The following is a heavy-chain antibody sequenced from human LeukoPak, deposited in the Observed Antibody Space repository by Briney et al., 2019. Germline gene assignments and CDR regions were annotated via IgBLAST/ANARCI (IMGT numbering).Heavy chain of an antibody. V-gene: IGHV4-34*01. D-gene: IGHD5-12*01. CDR1: GGSFSGYY. J-gene: IGHJ6*04. CDR3: ARGGYSGYPTPLYYGMDV. CDR2: INHSGST. Sequence: SETLSLTCAVYGGSFSGYYWSWIRQPPGTGLEWIGEINHSGSTNYNPSLKSRVTISVDTSKNQFSLKLSSVTAADTAVYYCARGGYSGYPTPLYYGMDVWGKGTTVTVSS.